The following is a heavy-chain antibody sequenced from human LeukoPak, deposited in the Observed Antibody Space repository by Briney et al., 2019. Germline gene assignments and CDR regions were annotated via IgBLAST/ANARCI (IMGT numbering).Heavy chain of an antibody. CDR1: GFTFSDYY. V-gene: IGHV3-11*04. CDR2: ISSSGSTI. D-gene: IGHD6-13*01. J-gene: IGHJ4*02. CDR3: ARAAGWSSSWYFDY. Sequence: GGSLRLSCAASGFTFSDYYMSWIRQAPGKGLEWVSYISSSGSTIYYADSVKGRFAISRDNAKNSLYLQMNSLRAEDTAVYYCARAAGWSSSWYFDYWGQGTLVTVSS.